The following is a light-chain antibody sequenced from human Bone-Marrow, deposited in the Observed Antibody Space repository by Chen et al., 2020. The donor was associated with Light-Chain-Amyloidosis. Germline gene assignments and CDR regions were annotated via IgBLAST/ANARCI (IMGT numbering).Light chain of an antibody. CDR2: GIS. V-gene: IGKV3-15*01. J-gene: IGKJ1*01. Sequence: EVVLTQLLATLSASPGERATLSCRASQSVGFKLAWYQQKPGQAPRLLIFGISTRETGIPDRFSGSGSGTEFTLTITSLQSEDFAVYYCHQYNDWPLGGTFGQGTKVDIK. CDR1: QSVGFK. CDR3: HQYNDWPLGGT.